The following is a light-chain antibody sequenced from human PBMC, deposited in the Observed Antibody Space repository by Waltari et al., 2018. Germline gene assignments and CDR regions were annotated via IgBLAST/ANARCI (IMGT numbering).Light chain of an antibody. CDR1: KSVLSSSNTQNY. CDR2: WAS. J-gene: IGKJ2*01. V-gene: IGKV4-1*01. Sequence: DIVMTQSPDSLTVSLGERATINCKSSKSVLSSSNTQNYLGLYQQKPGQPPKLLITWASTREAGVPDRFSGSGSGTDFTLTISSLQAEDVAVYYCQQCYTFPYTFGQGTKLEIK. CDR3: QQCYTFPYT.